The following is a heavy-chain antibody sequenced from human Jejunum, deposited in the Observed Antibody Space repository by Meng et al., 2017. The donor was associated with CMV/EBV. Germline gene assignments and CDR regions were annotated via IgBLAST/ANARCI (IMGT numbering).Heavy chain of an antibody. D-gene: IGHD3-10*01. Sequence: GSLRLSWAASGFTFSNYWMSWVRQAPGKGLEWVANIKQDGSEQYYGDSVRGRFTISRDNAMNSLYLQINSLRVEDTAVYYCARLVEFWGQGTLVTVSS. CDR1: GFTFSNYW. CDR3: ARLVEF. CDR2: IKQDGSEQ. V-gene: IGHV3-7*01. J-gene: IGHJ4*02.